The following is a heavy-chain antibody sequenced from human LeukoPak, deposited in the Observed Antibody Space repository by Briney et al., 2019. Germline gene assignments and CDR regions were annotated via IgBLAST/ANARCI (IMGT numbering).Heavy chain of an antibody. CDR3: ARVTTGPGIDY. J-gene: IGHJ4*02. D-gene: IGHD3-22*01. Sequence: PSETLSLTCAVYGGSFSGYYWSWIRQPPGKGLEWIGEINHSGSTNYNPSLKSRVTISVDTSKNQFSLKLSSVTAADTAVYYCARVTTGPGIDYWGQGTLVTVSS. CDR2: INHSGST. CDR1: GGSFSGYY. V-gene: IGHV4-34*01.